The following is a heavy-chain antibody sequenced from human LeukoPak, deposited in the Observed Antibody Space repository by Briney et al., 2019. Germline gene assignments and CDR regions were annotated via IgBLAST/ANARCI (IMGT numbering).Heavy chain of an antibody. D-gene: IGHD2-2*01. CDR2: IKYSGST. CDR1: GGSFSGYY. J-gene: IGHJ4*02. CDR3: SRRRYQLLPFDY. Sequence: SETLSLTCAVYGGSFSGYYWSWIRQPPGKGLEWIGEIKYSGSTNYNPSLKSRVTISVDTPKNQFSLKPGSLGPGDVVVYYCSRRRYQLLPFDYWGQGTLVTVSS. V-gene: IGHV4-34*06.